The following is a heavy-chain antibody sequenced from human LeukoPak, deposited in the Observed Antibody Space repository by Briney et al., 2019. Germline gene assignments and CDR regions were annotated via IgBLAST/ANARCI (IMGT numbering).Heavy chain of an antibody. Sequence: TETLSLTCAVYGGSFSGYYWSWIRQPPGKGLEWIGEINHSGSTNYNPSLKSRVTISVDTSKNQFSLKLSSVTAADTAVYYCARGRVNGYQKAGYYFDYWGQGTLVTVSS. CDR2: INHSGST. J-gene: IGHJ4*02. V-gene: IGHV4-34*01. CDR1: GGSFSGYY. CDR3: ARGRVNGYQKAGYYFDY. D-gene: IGHD5-18*01.